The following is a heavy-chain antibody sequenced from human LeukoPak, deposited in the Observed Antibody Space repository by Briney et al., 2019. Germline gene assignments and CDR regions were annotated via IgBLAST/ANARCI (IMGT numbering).Heavy chain of an antibody. CDR2: ISSSSSYI. Sequence: GGSLRLSCAASGFTFSSYSMNWVRQAPGEGLEWVSSISSSSSYIYYADSVKGRFTISRDNAKNSLYLQMNSLRAEDTAVYYCAREVTTTQNFDYWGQGTLVTVSS. CDR3: AREVTTTQNFDY. V-gene: IGHV3-21*01. D-gene: IGHD1-1*01. J-gene: IGHJ4*02. CDR1: GFTFSSYS.